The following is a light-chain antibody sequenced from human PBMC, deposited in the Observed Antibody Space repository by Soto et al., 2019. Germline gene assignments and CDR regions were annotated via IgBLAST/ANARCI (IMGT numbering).Light chain of an antibody. Sequence: QSALTQPASVSGSPGQSITISFTGTSSDVGAYNYVSWYQQHPGRAPQLIIYHVSNRPSGVSNRFSGSKSDNTASLTISGLQAEDEADYYCSSFTSSSSYVFGTGTKVTVL. J-gene: IGLJ1*01. CDR2: HVS. CDR1: SSDVGAYNY. CDR3: SSFTSSSSYV. V-gene: IGLV2-14*03.